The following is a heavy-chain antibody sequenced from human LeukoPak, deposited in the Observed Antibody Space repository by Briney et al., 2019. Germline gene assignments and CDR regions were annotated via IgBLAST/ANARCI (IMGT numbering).Heavy chain of an antibody. CDR2: IHHSGST. CDR1: AYSISSVYF. CDR3: AREGDKTRADY. D-gene: IGHD1-26*01. V-gene: IGHV4-38-2*02. J-gene: IGHJ4*02. Sequence: SETLSLTSAVSAYSISSVYFWGWIRQPPGKGLEWIGSIHHSGSTYYNPSLKSRVIISVDTSKNRFSLRLSSVTAADTAVYFCAREGDKTRADYWGQGTLVTVSS.